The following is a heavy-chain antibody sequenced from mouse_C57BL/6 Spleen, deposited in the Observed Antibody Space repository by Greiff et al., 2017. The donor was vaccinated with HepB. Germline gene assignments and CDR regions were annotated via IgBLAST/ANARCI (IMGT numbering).Heavy chain of an antibody. CDR1: GYTFTSYW. CDR3: ARFITTVVAFDY. J-gene: IGHJ2*01. D-gene: IGHD1-1*01. Sequence: QVQLKQPGAELVRPGSSVKLSCKASGYTFTSYWMHWVKQRPIQGLEWIGNIDPSDSETHYNQKFKDKATLTVDKSSSTAYMQLSSLTSEDSAVYYCARFITTVVAFDYWGQGTTLTVSS. V-gene: IGHV1-52*01. CDR2: IDPSDSET.